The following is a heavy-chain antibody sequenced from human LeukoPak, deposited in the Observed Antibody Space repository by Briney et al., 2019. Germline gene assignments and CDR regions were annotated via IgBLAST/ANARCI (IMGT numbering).Heavy chain of an antibody. CDR1: GFTFSRYA. CDR3: AKDQTFHGSAHYTYFDY. Sequence: GGSLRLSCAASGFTFSRYAMSGVRQAPGKGLEWVSALGVSVSGYGGSTYYAVSVKGGFTISSDNSKNTLYLRLNNLRAEETAVYYCAKDQTFHGSAHYTYFDYWGQGALVTVSS. CDR2: LGVSVSGYGGST. V-gene: IGHV3-23*01. J-gene: IGHJ4*02. D-gene: IGHD4/OR15-4a*01.